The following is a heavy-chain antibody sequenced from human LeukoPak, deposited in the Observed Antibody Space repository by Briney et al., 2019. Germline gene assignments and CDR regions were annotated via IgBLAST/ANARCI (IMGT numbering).Heavy chain of an antibody. V-gene: IGHV7-4-1*02. CDR3: ARVPSSIAALLSDF. Sequence: ASVKVSCKASGYTFTSYAMNWVRQAPGQGLEWMGWINTNTGNPTYAQGFTGRFVFSLDTSVSTAYLQISSLKAEDTAVYYCARVPSSIAALLSDFWGQGTLATVSS. CDR2: INTNTGNP. D-gene: IGHD6-6*01. J-gene: IGHJ4*02. CDR1: GYTFTSYA.